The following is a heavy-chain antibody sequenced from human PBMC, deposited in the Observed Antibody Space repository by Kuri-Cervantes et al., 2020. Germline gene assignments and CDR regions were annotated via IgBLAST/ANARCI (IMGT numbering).Heavy chain of an antibody. CDR1: GGSISSHY. CDR2: IYYSGSS. D-gene: IGHD5-12*01. Sequence: SETLSLTCTVSGGSISSHYWSWIRRLPGKGLEWIGYIYYSGSSNYNPSLKSRVTISVDTSKNQFSLKLSSVTAADTAVYYCATRGYSGYVDGFDNWGQGTLVTVSS. V-gene: IGHV4-59*11. J-gene: IGHJ4*02. CDR3: ATRGYSGYVDGFDN.